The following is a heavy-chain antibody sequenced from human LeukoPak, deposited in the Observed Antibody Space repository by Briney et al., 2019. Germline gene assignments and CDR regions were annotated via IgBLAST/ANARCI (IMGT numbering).Heavy chain of an antibody. J-gene: IGHJ4*02. CDR1: GFTVSSDW. V-gene: IGHV3-74*01. CDR2: INPDGTYI. CDR3: SKDLGL. Sequence: GGSLGLSCAASGFTVSSDWMYWVRHAPGKGPVWVSRINPDGTYIDYADSVKGRFTISRDDAKNTLYLQMNSLRADDTALYYCSKDLGLWGQGTLVTVSS. D-gene: IGHD1-26*01.